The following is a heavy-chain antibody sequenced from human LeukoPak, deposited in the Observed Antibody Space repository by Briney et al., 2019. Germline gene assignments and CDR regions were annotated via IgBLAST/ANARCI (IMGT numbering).Heavy chain of an antibody. D-gene: IGHD2-15*01. V-gene: IGHV3-33*03. CDR3: AKDWMLAATPIFYFEN. CDR1: GFTFTNHA. Sequence: GGSLRLSCVASGFTFTNHAMHWVRQAPDKGLEWVATVSYSGGNEYYADSVKGRFTISRDNSENTLYLQMNSLRADDTAIYYCAKDWMLAATPIFYFENWGQGILVTVSS. J-gene: IGHJ4*02. CDR2: VSYSGGNE.